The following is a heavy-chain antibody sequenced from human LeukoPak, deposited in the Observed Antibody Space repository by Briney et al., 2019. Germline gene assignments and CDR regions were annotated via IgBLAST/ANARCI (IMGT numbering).Heavy chain of an antibody. Sequence: PGRSLRLSCAASGFTFSSYGMHWVRQAPGKGLEWVAVISYDGSNKCYADSVKGRFTISRDNSKNTLYLQMNSLGAEDTAVYYCAKEGGSGSYYNEFEVDYWGQGTLVTVSS. CDR3: AKEGGSGSYYNEFEVDY. D-gene: IGHD3-10*01. V-gene: IGHV3-30*18. CDR1: GFTFSSYG. CDR2: ISYDGSNK. J-gene: IGHJ4*02.